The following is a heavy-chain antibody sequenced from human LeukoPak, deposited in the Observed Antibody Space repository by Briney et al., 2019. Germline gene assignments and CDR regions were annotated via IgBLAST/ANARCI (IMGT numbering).Heavy chain of an antibody. CDR3: ARDNLSGCYHRDRFDY. V-gene: IGHV3-20*04. J-gene: IGHJ4*02. CDR2: INWNGGST. CDR1: GFTFDDYG. Sequence: GGSLRLSCAASGFTFDDYGMSWVRQAPGKGLEWVSGINWNGGSTGYADSVKGRFTISRDNAKNSLYLQMNSLRAEDTALYYCARDNLSGCYHRDRFDYWGQGTLVTVSS. D-gene: IGHD6-19*01.